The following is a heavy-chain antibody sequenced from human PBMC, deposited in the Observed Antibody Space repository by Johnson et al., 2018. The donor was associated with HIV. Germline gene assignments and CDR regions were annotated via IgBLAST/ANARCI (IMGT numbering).Heavy chain of an antibody. CDR3: AREWVNGAFDI. D-gene: IGHD1-1*01. J-gene: IGHJ3*02. CDR2: ISCSGGYT. CDR1: GFTFSSYA. V-gene: IGHV3-23*04. Sequence: VQLVESGGGLVQPGGSLRLSCAASGFTFSSYAMSWVRQAPGKGLAWVSAISCSGGYTYYADSVKGRFTISRHSSKNTLYLQMNSLRAEDTAVYYCAREWVNGAFDIWGQGTMVTVSS.